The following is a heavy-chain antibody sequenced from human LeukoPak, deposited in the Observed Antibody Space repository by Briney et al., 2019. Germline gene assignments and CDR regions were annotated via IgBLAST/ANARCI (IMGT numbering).Heavy chain of an antibody. V-gene: IGHV4-59*01. J-gene: IGHJ5*02. D-gene: IGHD3-10*01. Sequence: SETLSLTCAVYGGSFSGYYWSWIRQPPGKGLEWIGYIYYSGSTNYNPSLKSRVTISVDTSKNQFSLKLSSVTAADTAVYYCARGVPSITMVRGVIRRWFDPWGQGTLVTVSS. CDR3: ARGVPSITMVRGVIRRWFDP. CDR2: IYYSGST. CDR1: GGSFSGYY.